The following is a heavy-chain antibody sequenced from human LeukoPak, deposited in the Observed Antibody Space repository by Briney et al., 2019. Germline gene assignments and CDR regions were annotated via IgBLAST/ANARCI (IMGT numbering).Heavy chain of an antibody. Sequence: GASVKVSCKACGYTLFNYGVHWVRQPPGQGRDGMGWISIYNGKTNYAQILQDRVTMTTDTSTSTVYMELRSLRSDDTAVYYCASNPRGDSWTFDYWGQGSLVTVSS. CDR2: ISIYNGKT. D-gene: IGHD2-21*02. CDR1: GYTLFNYG. CDR3: ASNPRGDSWTFDY. V-gene: IGHV1-18*04. J-gene: IGHJ4*02.